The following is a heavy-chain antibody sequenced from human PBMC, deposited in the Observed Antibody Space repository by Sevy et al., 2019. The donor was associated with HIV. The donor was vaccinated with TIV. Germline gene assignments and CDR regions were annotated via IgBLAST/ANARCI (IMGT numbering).Heavy chain of an antibody. J-gene: IGHJ3*02. Sequence: GGSLRLSCAASGFTFDDYTMHWVRQAPGKGLEWVSLISWDGGSTYYADSVKGRFTISRDNSKNSLYLQMNSLRTEDTALDYCARGFGELTNAGGWQPEPNAFDIWGQGTMVTVSS. D-gene: IGHD3-10*01. CDR1: GFTFDDYT. CDR3: ARGFGELTNAGGWQPEPNAFDI. V-gene: IGHV3-43*01. CDR2: ISWDGGST.